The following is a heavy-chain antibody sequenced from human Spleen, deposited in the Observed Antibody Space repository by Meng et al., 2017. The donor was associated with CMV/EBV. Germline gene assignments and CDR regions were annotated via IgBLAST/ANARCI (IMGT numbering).Heavy chain of an antibody. V-gene: IGHV3-30*02. D-gene: IGHD2-2*02. CDR2: IRYDGSNK. J-gene: IGHJ6*02. CDR3: ANNWVPAAIPYYYYYYGMDV. CDR1: SYG. Sequence: SYGMHWVRQAPGKGLEWVAFIRYDGSNKYYADSVKGRFTISRDNSKNTLYLQMNSLRAEDTAVYYCANNWVPAAIPYYYYYYGMDVWGQGTMVTVSS.